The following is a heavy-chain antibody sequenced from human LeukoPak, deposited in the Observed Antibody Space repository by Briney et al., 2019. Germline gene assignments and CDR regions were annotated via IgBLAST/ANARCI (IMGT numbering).Heavy chain of an antibody. J-gene: IGHJ6*02. CDR1: GGSFSGYY. CDR3: ARSRHSSSWYYYYGMDV. D-gene: IGHD6-13*01. V-gene: IGHV4-34*01. CDR2: INYSGST. Sequence: SETLSLTCAVYGGSFSGYYWSWIRQPPGKGLEWIGEINYSGSTNYNPSLKSRVTISVDTSKNQFSLKLSSVTAADTAVYYCARSRHSSSWYYYYGMDVWGQGTTVTVSS.